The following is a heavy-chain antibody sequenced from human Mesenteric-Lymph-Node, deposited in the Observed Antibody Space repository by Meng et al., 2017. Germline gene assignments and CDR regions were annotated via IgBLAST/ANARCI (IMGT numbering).Heavy chain of an antibody. CDR2: IHDSGST. V-gene: IGHV4-34*01. Sequence: QVELQQWGAGLLKLSETRSLIRVVYGDPFSGYHWSWIRQHPGKGLEWIGYIHDSGSTYYNPSLKSRVTMCVDTSKNQFSLMLTSVTATDTAVYYCARQSGYFDYWGQGTLVTVSS. CDR3: ARQSGYFDY. D-gene: IGHD3-10*01. J-gene: IGHJ4*02. CDR1: GDPFSGYH.